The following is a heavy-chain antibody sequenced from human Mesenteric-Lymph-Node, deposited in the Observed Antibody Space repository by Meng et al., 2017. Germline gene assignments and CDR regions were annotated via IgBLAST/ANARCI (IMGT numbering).Heavy chain of an antibody. V-gene: IGHV3-30*04. J-gene: IGHJ6*02. Sequence: GESLKISCAASGFTFSSYAMHWVRQAPGKGLEWVAVISYDGSNKYYADSVKGRFTISRDNSKNTLYLQMNSLRAEDTAVYYCARGYSGSYYDVNVWGQGTTVTVSS. D-gene: IGHD1-26*01. CDR1: GFTFSSYA. CDR2: ISYDGSNK. CDR3: ARGYSGSYYDVNV.